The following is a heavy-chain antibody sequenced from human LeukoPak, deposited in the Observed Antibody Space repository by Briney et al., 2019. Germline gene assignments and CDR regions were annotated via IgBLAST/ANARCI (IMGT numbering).Heavy chain of an antibody. Sequence: AASVKDSCKASGGTFSSYAISWVRQAPGQGLEWMGRIIPILGIANYAQKFQGRVTITADKSTSTAYMELSSLRSEDTAVYYCARDRRGQQWLVPSGFDYWGQGTLVTVSS. CDR1: GGTFSSYA. CDR2: IIPILGIA. D-gene: IGHD6-19*01. J-gene: IGHJ4*02. CDR3: ARDRRGQQWLVPSGFDY. V-gene: IGHV1-69*04.